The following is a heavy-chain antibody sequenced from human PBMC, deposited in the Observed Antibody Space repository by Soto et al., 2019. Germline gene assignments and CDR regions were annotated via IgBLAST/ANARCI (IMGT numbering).Heavy chain of an antibody. V-gene: IGHV1-69*01. J-gene: IGHJ4*02. Sequence: QVQLVQSGAEVKKPGSSVKVSCKASGGTFSSYAISWVRQAPGQGLEWMGGIIPIFGTANYAQKFQGRVTITAEESTITAYMELSSLRSEDTAVYYCARAPYQMTTVYQIDYWGQGTLVPVSS. CDR1: GGTFSSYA. CDR3: ARAPYQMTTVYQIDY. D-gene: IGHD4-17*01. CDR2: IIPIFGTA.